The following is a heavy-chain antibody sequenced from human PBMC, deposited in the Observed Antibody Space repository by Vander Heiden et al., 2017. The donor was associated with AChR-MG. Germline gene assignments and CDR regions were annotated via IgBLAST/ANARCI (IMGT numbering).Heavy chain of an antibody. J-gene: IGHJ4*02. CDR2: ISGSGAVT. D-gene: IGHD3-22*01. CDR3: AKDLYLEIDSSGFFLGD. Sequence: EVQLLESGGGLVQPGGSLRLSCAASGFTFSSYVMGWVRQAPGKGLEWVSDISGSGAVTYYADSVKGRFTISRDNSKDTLYLQMNSLRAEDTALYYCAKDLYLEIDSSGFFLGDWGQGTLVTVSS. CDR1: GFTFSSYV. V-gene: IGHV3-23*01.